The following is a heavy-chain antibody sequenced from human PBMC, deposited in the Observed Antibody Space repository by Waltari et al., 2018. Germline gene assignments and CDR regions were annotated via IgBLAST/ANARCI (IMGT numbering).Heavy chain of an antibody. V-gene: IGHV3-30*01. D-gene: IGHD2-15*01. CDR3: ARGVVVAAPPDY. J-gene: IGHJ4*02. Sequence: QVQLVESGGGVVQPGRSLRLSCGASGFTFSSYAMSWSRQAPGKGLEWVALISYDGSDKYYADSVKGRFTISRDNSKNTLYLQMNSLRAEDTAVYYCARGVVVAAPPDYWGQGTLVTVSS. CDR1: GFTFSSYA. CDR2: ISYDGSDK.